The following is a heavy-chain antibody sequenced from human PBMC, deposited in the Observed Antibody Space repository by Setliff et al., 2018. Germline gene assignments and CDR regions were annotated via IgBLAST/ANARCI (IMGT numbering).Heavy chain of an antibody. CDR2: ITGSAART. CDR1: GFTFSSYA. J-gene: IGHJ4*02. V-gene: IGHV3-23*01. D-gene: IGHD3-3*01. CDR3: AKDHSYDFWAGILNPF. Sequence: PGGSLRLSCAASGFTFSSYAMSWVRQAPGKGLEWVSTITGSAARTYYADSVKGRFTISRDNSKSILYLQMNSLRAEDTAVYYCAKDHSYDFWAGILNPFWGQGTLVTVSS.